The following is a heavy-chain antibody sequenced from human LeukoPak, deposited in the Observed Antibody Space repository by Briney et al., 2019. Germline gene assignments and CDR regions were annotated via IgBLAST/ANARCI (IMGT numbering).Heavy chain of an antibody. CDR3: VRLSPYDSSGYYYDY. CDR1: GFTFTNYD. V-gene: IGHV3-13*01. Sequence: PGGSLRLSCAASGFTFTNYDMHWVRQATGKGLEWVSGIDTAGDTYYPGSVKGRFTISRENAKNSMYLQMNSLRAGDTAVYYCVRLSPYDSSGYYYDYWGQGTLVTVSS. D-gene: IGHD3-22*01. J-gene: IGHJ4*02. CDR2: IDTAGDT.